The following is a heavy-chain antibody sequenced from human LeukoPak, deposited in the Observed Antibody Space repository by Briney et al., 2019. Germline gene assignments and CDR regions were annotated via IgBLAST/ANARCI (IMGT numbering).Heavy chain of an antibody. CDR1: GFTVSNNY. D-gene: IGHD4-11*01. Sequence: GGSLRLSCAASGFTVSNNYMSWVRQAPGKGLEWVSSISSSSSYIYYADSVKGRFTISRDNAKNSLYLQMNSLRAEDTAVYYWARRYRNYREGGQGTLVTVST. J-gene: IGHJ1*01. CDR2: ISSSSSYI. CDR3: ARRYRNYRE. V-gene: IGHV3-21*01.